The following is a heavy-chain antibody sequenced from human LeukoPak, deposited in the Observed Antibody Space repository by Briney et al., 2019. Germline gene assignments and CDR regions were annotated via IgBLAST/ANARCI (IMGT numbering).Heavy chain of an antibody. D-gene: IGHD1-26*01. CDR1: GYTFTSYD. J-gene: IGHJ6*03. CDR2: MNPNSGNT. V-gene: IGHV1-8*03. Sequence: GASVKVSCKASGYTFTSYDINWVRQATGQGLEWMGWMNPNSGNTGYAQKLQGRVTITRNTSISTAYMELSSLRSEDTAVYYCARRRLVGATTGYYYYMDVWGKGTTVTVSS. CDR3: ARRRLVGATTGYYYYMDV.